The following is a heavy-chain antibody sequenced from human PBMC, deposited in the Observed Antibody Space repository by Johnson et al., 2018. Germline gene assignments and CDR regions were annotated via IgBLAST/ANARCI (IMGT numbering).Heavy chain of an antibody. Sequence: VQLVQSGGGLVKPGGSLRLSCTASGFTFSSYTVNWVRQAPGKGLEWVSSISGSSSAIFYADSVKGRFTISRDNAENSVYLQMPSLRAEDTAVYYCARKGFDDSQRGNYFPYWGRGTLVTVSS. J-gene: IGHJ1*01. V-gene: IGHV3-21*01. CDR3: ARKGFDDSQRGNYFPY. D-gene: IGHD3-10*01. CDR2: ISGSSSAI. CDR1: GFTFSSYT.